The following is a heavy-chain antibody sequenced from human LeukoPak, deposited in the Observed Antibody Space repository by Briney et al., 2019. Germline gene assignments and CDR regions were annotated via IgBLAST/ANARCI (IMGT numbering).Heavy chain of an antibody. D-gene: IGHD5-12*01. CDR1: GYTFADYY. V-gene: IGHV1-2*02. Sequence: AASVKVSCKASGYTFADYYMHWVRQAPGQGLEWMGWINPNSGGTNYAQKFQGRVTMTRDTSISTAYMELSRLISDDTAVYYCARVFVDYPFDYWGQGTLVTVSS. J-gene: IGHJ4*02. CDR3: ARVFVDYPFDY. CDR2: INPNSGGT.